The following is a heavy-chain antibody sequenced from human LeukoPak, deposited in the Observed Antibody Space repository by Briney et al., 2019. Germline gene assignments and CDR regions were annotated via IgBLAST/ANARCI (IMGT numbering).Heavy chain of an antibody. CDR2: IWYDGSDK. D-gene: IGHD2-21*01. CDR1: GYTFSSHG. Sequence: PGRSLRLSCAVSGYTFSSHGMHWVRQAPGKGLGWVAAIWYDGSDKYYADSVKGRFTISRDNSKNMLYLQMDSLRAEDTALYYCARLWGSVSGYFDYWGQGTLVTVSS. CDR3: ARLWGSVSGYFDY. V-gene: IGHV3-33*01. J-gene: IGHJ4*02.